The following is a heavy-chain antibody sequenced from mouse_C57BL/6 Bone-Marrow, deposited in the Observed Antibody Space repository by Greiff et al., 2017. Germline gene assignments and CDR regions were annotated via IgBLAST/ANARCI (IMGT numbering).Heavy chain of an antibody. CDR2: ILPGSGST. V-gene: IGHV1-9*01. D-gene: IGHD1-1*01. CDR1: GYTFTGYW. CDR3: ASEGGYYGSSWPY. Sequence: VKLQESGAELMKPGASVKLSCKATGYTFTGYWIEWVKQRPGHGLEWIGEILPGSGSTNYNEKFKGKATFTADTSSNTASMQLSSLTTEDSAIYYCASEGGYYGSSWPYWGQGTLVTVSA. J-gene: IGHJ3*01.